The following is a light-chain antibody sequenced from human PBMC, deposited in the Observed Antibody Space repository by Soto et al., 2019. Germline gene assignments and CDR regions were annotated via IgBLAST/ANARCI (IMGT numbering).Light chain of an antibody. Sequence: EIVLTQSPVTLSFSLWARATLSCTASQSVSSSYLAWYQQKPGQAPRLLIYGASSRASGIPDRFSGSGSGTEFTLTINSLQSEDFAVYYCQQYNNWPRTFGQGTKVDI. CDR3: QQYNNWPRT. J-gene: IGKJ1*01. CDR2: GAS. CDR1: QSVSSSY. V-gene: IGKV3D-15*01.